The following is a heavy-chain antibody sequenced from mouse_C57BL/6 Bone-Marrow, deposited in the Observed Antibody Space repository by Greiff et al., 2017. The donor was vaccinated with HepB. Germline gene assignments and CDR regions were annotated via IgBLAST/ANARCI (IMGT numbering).Heavy chain of an antibody. CDR1: GYTFTSYW. CDR2: IYPGSGST. V-gene: IGHV1-55*01. CDR3: ARDYYGSSSAWFAY. Sequence: VQLQQPGAELVKPGASVKMSCKASGYTFTSYWITWVKQRPGQGLEWIGDIYPGSGSTNYNEKFKSKATLTVDTSSSTAYMQLSSRTSEDSAVYYCARDYYGSSSAWFAYWGQGTLVTVSA. J-gene: IGHJ3*01. D-gene: IGHD1-1*01.